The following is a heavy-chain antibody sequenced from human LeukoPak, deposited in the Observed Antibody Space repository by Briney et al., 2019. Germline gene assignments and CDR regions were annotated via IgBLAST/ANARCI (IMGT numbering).Heavy chain of an antibody. CDR3: ARDYFDY. V-gene: IGHV3-7*01. CDR2: IKQDGSEK. Sequence: GGSPRLSCAASGFTFSPYWMSWVRQAPGKGLEWVANIKQDGSEKYYVDSVKGRFTISRDNAKNSLYLQMNSLRAEDTAVYYCARDYFDYWGQGTLVTVSS. CDR1: GFTFSPYW. J-gene: IGHJ4*02.